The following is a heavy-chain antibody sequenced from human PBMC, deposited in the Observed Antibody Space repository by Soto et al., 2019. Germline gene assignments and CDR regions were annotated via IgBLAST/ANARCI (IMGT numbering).Heavy chain of an antibody. J-gene: IGHJ6*02. CDR2: FHPGESDT. CDR3: ARHEATYYNFYGMDV. Sequence: GESLKISCESHGYSFTTYWITWVRQKPGKGLEWVGSFHPGESDTRYSSSFQGQVTISADRSLATAYLQWSSLQAADTAIYYCARHEATYYNFYGMDVWGQGTTVTVSS. V-gene: IGHV5-51*01. CDR1: GYSFTTYW.